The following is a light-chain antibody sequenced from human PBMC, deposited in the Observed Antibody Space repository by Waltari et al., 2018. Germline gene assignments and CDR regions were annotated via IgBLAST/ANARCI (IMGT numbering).Light chain of an antibody. Sequence: ENVLTQSPGTLSLSPGERATLSCRASQIVSSSFLAWYQLKPGQVPRRLIYAASTRATGIPDRFSGSGSGTDFTFSISRLEPEDSAVYYCQQYGDSPPTFGQGTKVEI. V-gene: IGKV3-20*01. CDR2: AAS. CDR3: QQYGDSPPT. J-gene: IGKJ1*01. CDR1: QIVSSSF.